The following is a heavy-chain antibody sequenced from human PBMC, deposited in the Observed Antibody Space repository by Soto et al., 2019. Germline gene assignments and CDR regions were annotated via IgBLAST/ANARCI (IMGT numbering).Heavy chain of an antibody. Sequence: PGGSLRLSCAASDFAFSNAWINWVRQAPGKGLEWVGRIKSKGHGGTTDFAAPVRGRFAISRDDSRNLVNMQMNSLNTEDTAVYYCTTDSYTSVIVVRFDYWGHGTPGHRLL. CDR2: IKSKGHGGTT. CDR3: TTDSYTSVIVVRFDY. CDR1: DFAFSNAW. J-gene: IGHJ4*01. V-gene: IGHV3-15*07. D-gene: IGHD3-22*01.